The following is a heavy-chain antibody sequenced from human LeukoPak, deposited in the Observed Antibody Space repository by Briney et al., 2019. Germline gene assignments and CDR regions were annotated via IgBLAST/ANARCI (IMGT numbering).Heavy chain of an antibody. Sequence: GGSLRLSCAASGFTFSSYWMSWVRQAPGKGLEWVANIKQDGSEKYYVDSVKGRFTISRDNAKNSLYLQMNSLRAEDTAVYYCARARVGQQLVHNWFDPWGQGTLVTVSS. D-gene: IGHD6-13*01. V-gene: IGHV3-7*01. J-gene: IGHJ5*02. CDR1: GFTFSSYW. CDR3: ARARVGQQLVHNWFDP. CDR2: IKQDGSEK.